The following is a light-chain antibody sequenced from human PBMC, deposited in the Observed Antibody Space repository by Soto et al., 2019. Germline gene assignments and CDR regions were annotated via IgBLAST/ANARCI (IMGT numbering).Light chain of an antibody. J-gene: IGKJ2*03. CDR2: DAS. CDR3: QQYNNYLYS. V-gene: IGKV1-33*01. CDR1: QDISNY. Sequence: DIQMTQSPSSLSASVGDRVTITCQASQDISNYLNWYQQKPGKAPKLLIYDASSLESGVPSRFSGSGSGTEFSLTISSLQPDDFATYYCQQYNNYLYSFXQGTKVDIK.